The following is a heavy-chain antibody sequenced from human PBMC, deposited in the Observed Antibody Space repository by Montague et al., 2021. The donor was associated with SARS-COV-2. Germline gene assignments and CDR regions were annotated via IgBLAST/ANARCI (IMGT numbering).Heavy chain of an antibody. D-gene: IGHD3-16*01. CDR2: VNHSGST. J-gene: IGHJ3*02. CDR1: GGSFSNYY. CDR3: ARGRAPGVVPGDYAAGGAFDI. V-gene: IGHV4-34*01. Sequence: SETLSLTCTISGGSFSNYYWSWIRQPPGKGLEWIGDVNHSGSTIYNPSVKSGVTISEDTSKNQFYLRLNSVTAADTAVYYCARGRAPGVVPGDYAAGGAFDIWGQGTMVTVSS.